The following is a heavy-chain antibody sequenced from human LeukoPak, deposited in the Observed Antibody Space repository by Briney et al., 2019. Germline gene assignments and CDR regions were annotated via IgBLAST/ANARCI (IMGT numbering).Heavy chain of an antibody. V-gene: IGHV3-23*01. Sequence: GGSLRLSCAASGFTFSSYAMSWVRQAPGKGLEWVSGISGSGGSTYYADSVKGRFTISRDNSKNTLYLQMNSLRAEDTAVYYCAKVMGIAVAGTYFDYWGQGTLVTISS. J-gene: IGHJ4*02. CDR2: ISGSGGST. CDR1: GFTFSSYA. CDR3: AKVMGIAVAGTYFDY. D-gene: IGHD6-19*01.